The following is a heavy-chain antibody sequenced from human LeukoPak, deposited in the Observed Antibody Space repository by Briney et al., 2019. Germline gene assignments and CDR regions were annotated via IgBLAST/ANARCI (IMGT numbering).Heavy chain of an antibody. CDR1: GFTFDDYA. CDR3: AKDAEAVASYFDY. CDR2: ISWNSGSI. V-gene: IGHV3-9*01. Sequence: GRSLRLSCAASGFTFDDYAMHWVRHAPGKGLEWVSGISWNSGSIVYADSVKGRFTISRDNAKNSLYLQMNSLRAEDTALYYCAKDAEAVASYFDYWGQGTLVTVSS. J-gene: IGHJ4*02. D-gene: IGHD6-19*01.